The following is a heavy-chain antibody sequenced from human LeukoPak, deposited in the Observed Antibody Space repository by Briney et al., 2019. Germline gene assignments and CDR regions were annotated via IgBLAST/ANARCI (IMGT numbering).Heavy chain of an antibody. D-gene: IGHD6-13*01. V-gene: IGHV4-34*01. J-gene: IGHJ5*02. CDR3: ARFSKAAAQGIYWFDP. CDR1: GGSFSGYY. Sequence: PSETLSLTCAVYGGSFSGYYWSWLRQPPGKGLEWIGEINHSGSTNYNPSLKSRVTISVDTSKNQFSLKLSSVTAADTAVYYCARFSKAAAQGIYWFDPWGQGTLVTVSS. CDR2: INHSGST.